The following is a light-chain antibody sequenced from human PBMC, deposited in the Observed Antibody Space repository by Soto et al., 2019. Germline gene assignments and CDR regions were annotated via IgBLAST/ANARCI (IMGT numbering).Light chain of an antibody. CDR3: SSYTSSSTLAYF. CDR2: EVS. V-gene: IGLV2-14*01. J-gene: IGLJ1*01. CDR1: SSDVGAYNY. Sequence: QSALTQPASVSASPGQSITISCTGTSSDVGAYNYVSWYQQHPGKAPKLMIYEVSNRPSGVSNRFSGSKSGSTASLTISGLQAEDEADYYCSSYTSSSTLAYFFGTGTKVTVL.